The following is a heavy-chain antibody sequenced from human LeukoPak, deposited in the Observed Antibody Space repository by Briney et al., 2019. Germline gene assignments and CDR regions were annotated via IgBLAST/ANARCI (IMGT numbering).Heavy chain of an antibody. CDR2: MHPNSGDT. CDR1: GYTFSPYE. V-gene: IGHV1-8*01. Sequence: ASVKVSCKTSGYTFSPYEINWVRQPAGQGLEWMGWMHPNSGDTDYAQKFQGRVTMTRDTSINTVYMELSSLRSEDTAVYYCTRGPQNDPWGQGTLVTVSS. J-gene: IGHJ5*02. CDR3: TRGPQNDP.